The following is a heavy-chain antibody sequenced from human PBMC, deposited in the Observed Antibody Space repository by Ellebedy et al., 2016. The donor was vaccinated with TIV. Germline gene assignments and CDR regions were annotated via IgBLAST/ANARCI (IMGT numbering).Heavy chain of an antibody. Sequence: LRLSCTVSGGSISSYYWSWIRKYPGKGLEWIGYIYYTGSTYYNPSLKSRVTISVDTSKNQFSLKLSSVTAADTAVYYCASLVGATQFDYWGQGTLVTVSS. CDR2: IYYTGST. V-gene: IGHV4-30-4*08. J-gene: IGHJ4*02. CDR3: ASLVGATQFDY. CDR1: GGSISSYY. D-gene: IGHD1-26*01.